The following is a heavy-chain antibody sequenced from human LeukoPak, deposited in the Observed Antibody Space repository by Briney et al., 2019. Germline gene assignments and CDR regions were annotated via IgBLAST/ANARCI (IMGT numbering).Heavy chain of an antibody. D-gene: IGHD6-19*01. V-gene: IGHV4-59*01. J-gene: IGHJ4*02. CDR1: GGSISSYY. Sequence: SETLSLTCTVSGGSISSYYWSWIRQPPGKGLEWIRYIYYSGSTNYNPSLKSRVTISVDTSKNQFSLKLSSVTAADTAVYYCARRYSSGWYYFDYWGQGTLVTVSS. CDR3: ARRYSSGWYYFDY. CDR2: IYYSGST.